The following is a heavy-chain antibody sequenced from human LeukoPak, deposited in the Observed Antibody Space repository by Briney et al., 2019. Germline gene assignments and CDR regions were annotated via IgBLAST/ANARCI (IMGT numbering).Heavy chain of an antibody. CDR2: IRYDGSNK. J-gene: IGHJ4*02. V-gene: IGHV3-30*02. CDR1: GFTFSSYG. D-gene: IGHD2-2*02. Sequence: GGSLRLSCAASGFTFSSYGMHWVRQAPGKGLEWVAFIRYDGSNKYYADSVKGRFTISRDNSKNTLYLQMNSLRAEDTAVYYCAKDRGYCSSTSCYTTSGYWGQGTLVTVSS. CDR3: AKDRGYCSSTSCYTTSGY.